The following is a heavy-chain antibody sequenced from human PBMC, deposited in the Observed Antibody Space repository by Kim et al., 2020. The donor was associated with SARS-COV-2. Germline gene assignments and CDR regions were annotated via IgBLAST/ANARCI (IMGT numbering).Heavy chain of an antibody. D-gene: IGHD4-17*01. Sequence: GSTNYTPSLKIRVTISVDTSKNQFSLKLSSVTAADTAVYYCARQAVTTIDYWGQGTLVTVSS. J-gene: IGHJ4*02. CDR2: GST. V-gene: IGHV4-59*08. CDR3: ARQAVTTIDY.